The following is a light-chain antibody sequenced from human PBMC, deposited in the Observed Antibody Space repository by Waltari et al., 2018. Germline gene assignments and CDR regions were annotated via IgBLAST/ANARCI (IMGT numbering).Light chain of an antibody. V-gene: IGKV4-1*01. Sequence: SNNKNYFAWYQQKPGQPPKLLIYWASTRKSGVPDRFSGSGSGTDFTLTISSLQAEDVAVYYCQQFQSHLRTFGQGTKVEIK. CDR2: WAS. J-gene: IGKJ1*01. CDR1: SNNKNY. CDR3: QQFQSHLRT.